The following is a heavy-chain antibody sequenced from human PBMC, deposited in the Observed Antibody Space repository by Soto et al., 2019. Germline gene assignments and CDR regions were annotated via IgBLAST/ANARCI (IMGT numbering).Heavy chain of an antibody. CDR1: GYTFTSYG. CDR2: ISAYNGNT. J-gene: IGHJ6*02. D-gene: IGHD2-2*01. CDR3: ARDDDIVVVPAAYTTLYYYGMDV. Sequence: SVKVSCKASGYTFTSYGISWVRQAPGQGLEWMGWISAYNGNTNYAQKLQGRVTMTTDTSTSTAYMELRSLRSDDTAVYYCARDDDIVVVPAAYTTLYYYGMDVWGQGTTVTVSS. V-gene: IGHV1-18*01.